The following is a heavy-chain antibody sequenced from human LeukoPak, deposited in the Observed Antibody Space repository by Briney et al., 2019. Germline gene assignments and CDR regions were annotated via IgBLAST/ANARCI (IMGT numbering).Heavy chain of an antibody. V-gene: IGHV4-34*01. CDR2: INHSGST. CDR1: GGSFSGYY. Sequence: SETLSLTCAVYGGSFSGYYWSWIRQPPGKGLEWIGEINHSGSTNYNPSLKSRVTISVDTSKNQFSLKLSSVTAADTAVYYCARATCSSSLGYWGQGTLVTVSS. D-gene: IGHD6-13*01. CDR3: ARATCSSSLGY. J-gene: IGHJ4*02.